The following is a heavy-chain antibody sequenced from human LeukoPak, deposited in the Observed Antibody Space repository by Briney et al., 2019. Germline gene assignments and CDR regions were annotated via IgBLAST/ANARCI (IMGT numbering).Heavy chain of an antibody. V-gene: IGHV1-2*02. CDR2: INPNSGGT. CDR3: ARSGSYEVGLVDY. Sequence: GASVKVSYKPSGYTFTPYYMHWVRQAPGQGLEWMGWINPNSGGTNYAQKFQGRVTMTRDTSISTAYMELSRLRSDDTAVYYCARSGSYEVGLVDYWGQGTLVTVSS. D-gene: IGHD1-26*01. CDR1: GYTFTPYY. J-gene: IGHJ4*02.